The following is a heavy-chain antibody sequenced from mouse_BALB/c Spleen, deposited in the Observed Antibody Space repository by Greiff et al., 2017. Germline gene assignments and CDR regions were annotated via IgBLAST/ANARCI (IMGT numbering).Heavy chain of an antibody. J-gene: IGHJ4*01. Sequence: EVKLEESGGGLVQPGGSLKLSCAASGFTFSSYTMSWVRQTPEKRLEWVAYISNGGGSTYYPDTVKGRFTISRDNAKNTLYLQMSSLKSEDTAMYYCARSSGAMDYWGQGTSVTVSS. CDR2: ISNGGGST. CDR3: ARSSGAMDY. CDR1: GFTFSSYT. V-gene: IGHV5-12-2*01. D-gene: IGHD3-1*01.